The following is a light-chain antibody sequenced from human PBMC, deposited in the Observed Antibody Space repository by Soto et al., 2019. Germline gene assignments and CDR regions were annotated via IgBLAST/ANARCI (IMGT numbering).Light chain of an antibody. V-gene: IGKV1-27*01. Sequence: DIQMTQSPSSLSASVGDTVTITCRASQDIIDYVAWYQQRPGKIPKLLIYAASTLQTGVPSRFSGSGAGTDFTLTIRSLQPEDVATYYCQKYDTAPQTFGQGTKVEIK. CDR3: QKYDTAPQT. J-gene: IGKJ1*01. CDR2: AAS. CDR1: QDIIDY.